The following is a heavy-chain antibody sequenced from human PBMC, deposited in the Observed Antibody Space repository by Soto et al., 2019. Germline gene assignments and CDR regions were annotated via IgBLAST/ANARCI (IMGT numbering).Heavy chain of an antibody. J-gene: IGHJ5*02. Sequence: EVQLLESGGSLVQPGGSLRLSCAASGFTFSTFAINWVRQAPGEGLEWVSSISGSGGNTQYADSVKGRVTISRDNYKNALSLQMNTLRAEDTAVYYCAKVDVLMTTWRGWCNWFDPWGQGTLVMVSS. V-gene: IGHV3-23*01. CDR2: ISGSGGNT. CDR1: GFTFSTFA. CDR3: AKVDVLMTTWRGWCNWFDP. D-gene: IGHD2-21*01.